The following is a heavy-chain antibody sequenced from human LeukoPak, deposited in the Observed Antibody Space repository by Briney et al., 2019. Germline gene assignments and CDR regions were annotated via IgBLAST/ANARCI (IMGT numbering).Heavy chain of an antibody. CDR3: ARVSSSSSDY. CDR2: IYHSGST. V-gene: IGHV4-4*02. Sequence: SETLSLTCAVSGGSISSSNWWSWVRPPPGKGLEWIGEIYHSGSTNYNPSLKSRVTISVDTSKNQFSLKLRYVTAADTAVYYCARVSSSSSDYWGQGTLVTVSS. CDR1: GGSISSSNW. J-gene: IGHJ4*02. D-gene: IGHD6-6*01.